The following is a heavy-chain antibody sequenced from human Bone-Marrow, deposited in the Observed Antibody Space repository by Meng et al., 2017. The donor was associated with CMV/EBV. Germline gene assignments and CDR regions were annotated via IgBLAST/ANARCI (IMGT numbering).Heavy chain of an antibody. V-gene: IGHV1-2*02. Sequence: QVQLVQSGAGVKKPGASVKVSCKASGYTVTDYYRHWVRQAPGQWLEWMGWINPNDDTNYAQNFQGRVTMTRDMSINTVYMELSRLTSDDTAVYYCARSSGWSRFDYWGLGTLVTVSS. J-gene: IGHJ4*02. CDR3: ARSSGWSRFDY. CDR2: INPNDDT. CDR1: GYTVTDYY. D-gene: IGHD6-19*01.